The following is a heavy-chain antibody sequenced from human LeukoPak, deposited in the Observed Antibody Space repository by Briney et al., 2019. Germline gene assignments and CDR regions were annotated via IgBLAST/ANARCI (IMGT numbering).Heavy chain of an antibody. CDR3: AKATTVTRRYYFDY. J-gene: IGHJ4*02. Sequence: GGSLRLSCAASGFTFSSYAMSWVRQAPGKGLEWVSAISGSGGSTYYADSVKGRFTISRDNSKNTLYLQMNSLGAEDTAVYYCAKATTVTRRYYFDYWGQGTLVTVSS. D-gene: IGHD4-17*01. V-gene: IGHV3-23*01. CDR1: GFTFSSYA. CDR2: ISGSGGST.